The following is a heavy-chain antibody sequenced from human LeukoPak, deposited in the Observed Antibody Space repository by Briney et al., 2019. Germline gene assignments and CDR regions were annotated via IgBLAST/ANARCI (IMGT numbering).Heavy chain of an antibody. J-gene: IGHJ4*02. Sequence: SETLSLTCTVSGGSISSYYWSWIRQPAGKGLEWIGRIYTSGSTNYNPSLKSRVTISVDRSKNQFSLKLSSVTAADTAVYYCARVEAAAGPFDYWGQGTLVTVSS. CDR1: GGSISSYY. D-gene: IGHD6-13*01. CDR3: ARVEAAAGPFDY. V-gene: IGHV4-4*07. CDR2: IYTSGST.